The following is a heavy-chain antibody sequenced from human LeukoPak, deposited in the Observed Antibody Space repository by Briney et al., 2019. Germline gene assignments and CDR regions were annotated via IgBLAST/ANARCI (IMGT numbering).Heavy chain of an antibody. Sequence: PSETLSLTCTVSGGSISSGDYYWSWIRQPPGKGLEWIGYIYYSGSTYYNPSLKSRVTISVDTSKNQFSLKLSPVTAADTAVYYCARGYCSGGSCYALDYWGQGTLVTVSS. J-gene: IGHJ4*02. CDR3: ARGYCSGGSCYALDY. D-gene: IGHD2-15*01. CDR1: GGSISSGDYY. CDR2: IYYSGST. V-gene: IGHV4-30-4*01.